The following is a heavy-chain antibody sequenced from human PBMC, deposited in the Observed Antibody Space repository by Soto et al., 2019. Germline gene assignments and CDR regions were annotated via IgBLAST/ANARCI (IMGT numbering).Heavy chain of an antibody. D-gene: IGHD3-10*01. CDR1: GDSISSGDYY. V-gene: IGHV4-30-4*01. CDR3: ARFGVQLLFYY. J-gene: IGHJ4*02. Sequence: QVQLQELGPGLVKPSQTLSLTCTVSGDSISSGDYYWSWIRQPPGKGLEWIGYIYYSGTTYYNPSLKSRVTISVDTSKNQFSLKLRSVTAADTAVYYCARFGVQLLFYYWGQGTLVTVSS. CDR2: IYYSGTT.